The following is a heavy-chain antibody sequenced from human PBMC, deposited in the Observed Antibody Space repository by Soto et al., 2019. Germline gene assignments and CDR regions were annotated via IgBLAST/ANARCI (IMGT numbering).Heavy chain of an antibody. Sequence: QVQLQESGPGLVKPSETLSLTCTVSGGSISSYYWSWIRQPAGKGLEWIGRIYTSGSTNYNPSLKSRVTMSVDTSKNQFSLKLSSVTAADTAVYYCARDSTSGSYFRFWFDPWGQGTLVTVSS. V-gene: IGHV4-4*07. CDR2: IYTSGST. J-gene: IGHJ5*02. CDR3: ARDSTSGSYFRFWFDP. CDR1: GGSISSYY. D-gene: IGHD1-26*01.